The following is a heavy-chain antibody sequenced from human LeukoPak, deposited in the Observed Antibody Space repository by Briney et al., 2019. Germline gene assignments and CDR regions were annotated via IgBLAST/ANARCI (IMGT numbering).Heavy chain of an antibody. CDR3: ARDHNWAFDS. J-gene: IGHJ4*02. V-gene: IGHV3-21*05. D-gene: IGHD1-20*01. CDR2: IGLASGFV. CDR1: GFTFSDYS. Sequence: GGSLRLSCAASGFTFSDYSMNWVRQAPGRGLEWISYIGLASGFVSCADSVKGRFSISSDTARNSVYLQMSSLRAEDTAVYYCARDHNWAFDSWGQGTLVTVSS.